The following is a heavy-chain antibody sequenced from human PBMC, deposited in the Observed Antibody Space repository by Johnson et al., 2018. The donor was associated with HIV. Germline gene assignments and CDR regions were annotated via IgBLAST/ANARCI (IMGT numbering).Heavy chain of an antibody. Sequence: VQLVESGGGLVQPGGSLRLSCAASGFTFSSYWMSWVRQAPGKGLEWVANINQDGSDKYYVDSVKGRFTISRDNAKNSLYLQMNSLRAEDTAVYYCARGPTYYYDSSGYWSDAFDIWGQGTMVTVSS. J-gene: IGHJ3*02. V-gene: IGHV3-7*03. CDR1: GFTFSSYW. CDR2: INQDGSDK. D-gene: IGHD3-22*01. CDR3: ARGPTYYYDSSGYWSDAFDI.